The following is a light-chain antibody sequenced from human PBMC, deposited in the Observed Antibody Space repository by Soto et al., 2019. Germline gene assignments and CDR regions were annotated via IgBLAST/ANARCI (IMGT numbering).Light chain of an antibody. V-gene: IGKV3-20*01. CDR3: QQYRT. J-gene: IGKJ1*01. CDR1: QSVSNNY. CDR2: GAS. Sequence: EIVLTQSPGTLSLSPWERATLSCRASQSVSNNYLAWYQQKPGQAPRLLIYGASNRATGIPDRFSGSGSGTDFTLTISRLEPEXFAVYYCQQYRTFGQGTKVDIK.